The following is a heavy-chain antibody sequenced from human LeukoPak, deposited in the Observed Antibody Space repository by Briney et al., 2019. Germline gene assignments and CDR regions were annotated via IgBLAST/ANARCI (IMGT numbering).Heavy chain of an antibody. CDR1: GGTFSSYA. V-gene: IGHV1-69*04. J-gene: IGHJ6*02. CDR3: ARAGCSGGSCYPFGMDV. Sequence: SVKVSCKASGGTFSSYAISWVRQAPGQGLEWMGRIIPILGIANYAQKFQGRVTITADKFTSTAYMELSSLRSEDTAVYYCARAGCSGGSCYPFGMDVWGQGTTVTVSS. CDR2: IIPILGIA. D-gene: IGHD2-15*01.